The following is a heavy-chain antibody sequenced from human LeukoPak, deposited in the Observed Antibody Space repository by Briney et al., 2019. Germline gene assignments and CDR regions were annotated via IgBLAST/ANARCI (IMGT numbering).Heavy chain of an antibody. Sequence: SETLSLTCTVSGGSISSYYWSWIRQPPGKGLEWIGYIYYSGSTNYNPSLKSRVTISVDTSKNQFSLKLSSVTAADTAVYYCARGNVLMVYAIGYYMDVWGKGTTVTVSS. J-gene: IGHJ6*03. V-gene: IGHV4-59*01. CDR2: IYYSGST. CDR1: GGSISSYY. CDR3: ARGNVLMVYAIGYYMDV. D-gene: IGHD2-8*01.